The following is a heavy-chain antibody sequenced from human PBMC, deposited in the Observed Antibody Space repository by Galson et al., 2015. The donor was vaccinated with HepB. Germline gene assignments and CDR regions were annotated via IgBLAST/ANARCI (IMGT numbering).Heavy chain of an antibody. CDR1: GYTFSSYS. J-gene: IGHJ5*02. CDR3: ARGAAVAVVNATLNNWFDP. CDR2: ISAYDSST. Sequence: SVKVSCKASGYTFSSYSIAWVRQAPGQGLEWMGWISAYDSSTNYAQKLQGRVTMTTETSTTTAYMELRSLRSDDTAVYYCARGAAVAVVNATLNNWFDPWGQGTLVTVSS. V-gene: IGHV1-18*01. D-gene: IGHD2-15*01.